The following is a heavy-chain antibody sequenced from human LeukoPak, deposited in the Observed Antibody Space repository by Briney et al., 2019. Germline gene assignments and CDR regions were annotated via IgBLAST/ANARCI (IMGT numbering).Heavy chain of an antibody. D-gene: IGHD3-10*01. CDR2: ISGSGGST. Sequence: GGSLRLSCAASGFTFSSYAMSWVRQAPGRGLEWVSAISGSGGSTYYADSVKGRFTISRDNSKNTLYLQMNSLRAEDTAVYYCANWAVRGVIIPYGMDVWGQGTTVTVSS. V-gene: IGHV3-23*01. CDR3: ANWAVRGVIIPYGMDV. J-gene: IGHJ6*02. CDR1: GFTFSSYA.